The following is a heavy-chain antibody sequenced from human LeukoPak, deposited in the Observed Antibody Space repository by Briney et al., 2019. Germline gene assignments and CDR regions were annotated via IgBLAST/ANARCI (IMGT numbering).Heavy chain of an antibody. CDR2: INLNSADA. CDR3: ARGGSSSNDY. J-gene: IGHJ4*02. CDR1: GYTFSDYY. V-gene: IGHV1-2*02. D-gene: IGHD6-6*01. Sequence: ASVKVSCKASGYTFSDYYMHWVRQAPGQGLEWMGWINLNSADANYAQKFQGRVTVTRDTSISTVYMELSRLRSDDTAVYYCARGGSSSNDYWGQGTLITVSS.